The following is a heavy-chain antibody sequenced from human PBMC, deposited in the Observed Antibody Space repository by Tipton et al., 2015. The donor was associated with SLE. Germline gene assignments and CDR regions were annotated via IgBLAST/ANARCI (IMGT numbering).Heavy chain of an antibody. D-gene: IGHD3-10*01. V-gene: IGHV4-59*08. CDR3: ARRADYGSGNWYFDR. J-gene: IGHJ2*01. CDR2: IYYSGST. Sequence: LRLSCTVSGVSISSYYWSWIRQPPGKGLEWIGYIYYSGSTNYNPSLKRRVTISVDTSKNQFSLRLSSVTAADTAVYYCARRADYGSGNWYFDRWGRGTLVTVSS. CDR1: GVSISSYY.